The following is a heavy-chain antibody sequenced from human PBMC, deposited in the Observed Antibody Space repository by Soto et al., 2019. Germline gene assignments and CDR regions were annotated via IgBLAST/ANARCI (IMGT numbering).Heavy chain of an antibody. V-gene: IGHV4-61*01. Sequence: QVQLQESGPGLVKPSETLSLTCTVSGGSVNTDNYYWTWIRQPPGRRLEWIGSLYYSGSTNYNPALRSRVTISVDTSENQFAVNLSTVIAADTAVYFCARDSLEFIASGGLDDWGQGNAVAVSS. CDR3: ARDSLEFIASGGLDD. CDR1: GGSVNTDNYY. D-gene: IGHD3-10*01. J-gene: IGHJ6*02. CDR2: LYYSGST.